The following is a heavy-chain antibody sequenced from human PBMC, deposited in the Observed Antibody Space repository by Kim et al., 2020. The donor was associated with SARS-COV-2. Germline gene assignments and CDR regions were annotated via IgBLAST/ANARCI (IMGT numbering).Heavy chain of an antibody. V-gene: IGHV1-3*01. CDR1: GYTFSNNA. J-gene: IGHJ6*02. D-gene: IGHD3-10*01. CDR2: INGGNGYT. Sequence: ASVKVSCKASGYTFSNNAIHWVRQAPGQRLEWMGWINGGNGYTKYSQNFQDRVTFTRDRSASTAYMDLGSLTSEDTAVYYCTRAGYYTSGFSSLGMDVWGQGATVIVSS. CDR3: TRAGYYTSGFSSLGMDV.